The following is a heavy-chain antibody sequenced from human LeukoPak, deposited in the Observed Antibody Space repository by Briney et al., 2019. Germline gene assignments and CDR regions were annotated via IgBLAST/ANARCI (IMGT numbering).Heavy chain of an antibody. D-gene: IGHD2-2*01. V-gene: IGHV3-23*01. J-gene: IGHJ3*02. CDR3: AKDLGYCSSTSCPHAFDI. Sequence: GGSLRLSCAASGFTFSSYAMSWVRQAPGKGLEWVSAISGSGGSTYYADSVKGRFTISRDNSKNTLYLQMNSLRAEDTAVYYCAKDLGYCSSTSCPHAFDIWGQGTMVTVSS. CDR1: GFTFSSYA. CDR2: ISGSGGST.